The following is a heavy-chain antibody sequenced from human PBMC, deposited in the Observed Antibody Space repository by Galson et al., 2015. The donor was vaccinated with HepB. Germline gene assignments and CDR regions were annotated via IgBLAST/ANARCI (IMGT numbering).Heavy chain of an antibody. V-gene: IGHV3-7*01. Sequence: SLRLSCAASGFTFSSYWMSWVRQAPGKGLEWVANIKQDGSEKYYVDSVKGRFTISRDNAKNSLYLQMNSLRAEDTAVYYCARDTGVGATPWDYWGQGTLVTVSS. J-gene: IGHJ4*02. CDR3: ARDTGVGATPWDY. CDR1: GFTFSSYW. CDR2: IKQDGSEK. D-gene: IGHD1-26*01.